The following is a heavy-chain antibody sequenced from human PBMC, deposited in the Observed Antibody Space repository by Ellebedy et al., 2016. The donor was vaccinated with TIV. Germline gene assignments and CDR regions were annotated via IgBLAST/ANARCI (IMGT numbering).Heavy chain of an antibody. CDR1: GGSISSSSYY. V-gene: IGHV3-7*03. CDR3: ARARCSNSDCHIPGY. CDR2: INQDGGDT. D-gene: IGHD2-2*01. J-gene: IGHJ4*02. Sequence: PSETLSLTCTVSGGSISSSSYYWGWIRQAPGKGLEWVATINQDGGDTYYVDSVKGRFTISRDNARNSLYLQMNSLRAEDTAVYYCARARCSNSDCHIPGYWGQGTLVTVSS.